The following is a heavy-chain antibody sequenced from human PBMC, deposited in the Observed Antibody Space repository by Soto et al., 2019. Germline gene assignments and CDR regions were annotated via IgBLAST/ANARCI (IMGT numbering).Heavy chain of an antibody. J-gene: IGHJ3*02. D-gene: IGHD2-2*01. Sequence: EVQLVESGGGLVQPGRSLRLSCAASGFTIDDYAMHWVRQPPGKGLEWVSGVSWNSGFTGYADSVKGRFTISRDNAKKSLYLQTNSLRAEDTALYYCVKGVSAPVAMLDAFDIWGQGPMVTVSS. CDR2: VSWNSGFT. V-gene: IGHV3-9*01. CDR1: GFTIDDYA. CDR3: VKGVSAPVAMLDAFDI.